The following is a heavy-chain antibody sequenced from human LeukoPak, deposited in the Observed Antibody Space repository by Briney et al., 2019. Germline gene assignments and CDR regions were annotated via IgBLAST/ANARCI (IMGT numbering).Heavy chain of an antibody. Sequence: GGSLRLSCAGSGITFSSYWMHWVRQAPGKGLVWVSLINSDGRSKNYADSVKGRFTISRDNAKNTLYLQMNSLRAEDTAVYYCARSAYPGNSVIEDWGRGTLVTVSS. V-gene: IGHV3-74*01. D-gene: IGHD4-23*01. CDR1: GITFSSYW. J-gene: IGHJ4*02. CDR3: ARSAYPGNSVIED. CDR2: INSDGRSK.